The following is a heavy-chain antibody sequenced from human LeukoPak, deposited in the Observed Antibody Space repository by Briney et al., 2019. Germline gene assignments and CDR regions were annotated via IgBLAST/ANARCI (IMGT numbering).Heavy chain of an antibody. V-gene: IGHV3-13*01. J-gene: IGHJ4*01. CDR2: IGTAGDT. CDR3: ARGPVVGITGTKGYFDY. D-gene: IGHD1-7*01. CDR1: GFTSSTYD. Sequence: PGGSLRLSCAASGFTSSTYDIHWVRQARGKGLEWVSSIGTAGDTYYAGSVRGRFTISRENVKNAFYLQMNNLRPGDTAVYYCARGPVVGITGTKGYFDYWGHGTLVTVSS.